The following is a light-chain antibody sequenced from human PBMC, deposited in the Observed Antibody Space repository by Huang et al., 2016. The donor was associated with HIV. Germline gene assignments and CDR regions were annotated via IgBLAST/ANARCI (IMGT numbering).Light chain of an antibody. J-gene: IGKJ2*01. V-gene: IGKV3-15*01. CDR3: QQYNDWPMYT. CDR1: QSVSTN. Sequence: EIMMTQSPAILSVSLGERATLSCRASQSVSTNLAWYQQKPGPAPRLLIYGASTRATDIPARFSGSGSGTDFTLSISSLQSEDFAVYYCQQYNDWPMYTFGQGTKLEIK. CDR2: GAS.